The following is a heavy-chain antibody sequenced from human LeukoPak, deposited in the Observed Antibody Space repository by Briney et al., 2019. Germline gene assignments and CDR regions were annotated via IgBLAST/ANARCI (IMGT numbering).Heavy chain of an antibody. CDR2: INPNSGGT. CDR1: GYTFTGYY. D-gene: IGHD6-13*01. V-gene: IGHV1-2*02. J-gene: IGHJ4*02. Sequence: ASVKVSCKASGYTFTGYYMHWVRQAPGQGLEWMGWINPNSGGTNCAQKFQGRVTMTRDTSISTAYMELSRLRSDDTAVYYCARSSIIAAASPYYFDYWGQGTLVTVSS. CDR3: ARSSIIAAASPYYFDY.